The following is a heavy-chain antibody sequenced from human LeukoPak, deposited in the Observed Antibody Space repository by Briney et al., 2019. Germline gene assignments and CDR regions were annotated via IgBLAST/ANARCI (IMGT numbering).Heavy chain of an antibody. CDR2: IYSGGST. CDR3: AGPRPNYYDSSGYNY. D-gene: IGHD3-22*01. CDR1: GFTVSSNY. V-gene: IGHV3-66*01. Sequence: PGGSLRLSCAASGFTVSSNYMSWVRQAPGKGLEWVSVIYSGGSTYYADSVKGRFTISRDNSKNTLYLQMNSLRAEDTAVYYCAGPRPNYYDSSGYNYWGQGTLVTVSS. J-gene: IGHJ4*02.